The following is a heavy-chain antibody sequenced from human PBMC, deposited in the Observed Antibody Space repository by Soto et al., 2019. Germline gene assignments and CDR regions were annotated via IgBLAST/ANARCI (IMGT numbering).Heavy chain of an antibody. Sequence: QVQLVQSGDEVRKPGSSVQVSCKASGYIFVNYVIAWVRQAPGQGLEWMGWISPYSGNTHYESKVQGRLTMTTDTSTNTAYRALGILTSDDTAVYYCAMGDNYVTPTPQDVWGQGTMVTVSS. V-gene: IGHV1-18*01. CDR3: AMGDNYVTPTPQDV. CDR2: ISPYSGNT. D-gene: IGHD3-16*01. CDR1: GYIFVNYV. J-gene: IGHJ6*02.